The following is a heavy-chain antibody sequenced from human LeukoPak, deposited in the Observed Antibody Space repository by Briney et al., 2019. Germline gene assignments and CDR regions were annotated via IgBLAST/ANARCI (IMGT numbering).Heavy chain of an antibody. CDR3: AKDYRSPWELTRDNWFDP. V-gene: IGHV3-33*06. CDR1: GFTFSRYG. CDR2: IWYDGSNK. Sequence: GGSLRLSCAASGFTFSRYGMHWVRQAPGKGLEWVAVIWYDGSNKYYADSVKGRFTISRDNSKNTLYLQMNSLRAEDTAVYYCAKDYRSPWELTRDNWFDPWGQGTLVTVSS. J-gene: IGHJ5*02. D-gene: IGHD1-26*01.